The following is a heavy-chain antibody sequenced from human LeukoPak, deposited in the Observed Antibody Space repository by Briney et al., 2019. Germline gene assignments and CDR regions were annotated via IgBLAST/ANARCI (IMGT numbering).Heavy chain of an antibody. CDR1: GFTFSSYA. D-gene: IGHD3-22*01. CDR3: AKGVRGSSGSSSTLRPDAFDI. V-gene: IGHV3-23*01. Sequence: GGSLRLSCAASGFTFSSYAMSWVRQAPGKGLEWVSAISGSGGSTYYADSVKGRFTISRDNSKNTLYLQMNSLKAEDTAVYYCAKGVRGSSGSSSTLRPDAFDIWGQGTMVTVSS. CDR2: ISGSGGST. J-gene: IGHJ3*02.